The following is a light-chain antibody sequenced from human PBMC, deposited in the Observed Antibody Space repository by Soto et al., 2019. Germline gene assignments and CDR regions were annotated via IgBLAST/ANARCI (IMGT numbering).Light chain of an antibody. CDR2: DAS. J-gene: IGKJ5*01. V-gene: IGKV3-11*01. Sequence: IGLTQSPATLSLSPGERATLSCRASQSVSSYLAWYQQKPGQAPRLLIYDASNRATGVPDRFSGSGSETDFTLTISSLEPEDFAVYYCQQRDTWPITFGQGTRLEIK. CDR1: QSVSSY. CDR3: QQRDTWPIT.